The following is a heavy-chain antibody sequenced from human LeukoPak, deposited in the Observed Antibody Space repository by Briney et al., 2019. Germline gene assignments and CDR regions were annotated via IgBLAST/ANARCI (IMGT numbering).Heavy chain of an antibody. V-gene: IGHV5-51*01. Sequence: GESLKISCKGSGYSITSYWIGWVRQMPGKGLEWMGIIYPGDSDTRYSPSFQGQVTISADKSISTAYLQWSSLKASDTAMYYCATPPITMVRGVIAGHWGQGTLVTVSS. D-gene: IGHD3-10*01. CDR3: ATPPITMVRGVIAGH. CDR1: GYSITSYW. J-gene: IGHJ4*02. CDR2: IYPGDSDT.